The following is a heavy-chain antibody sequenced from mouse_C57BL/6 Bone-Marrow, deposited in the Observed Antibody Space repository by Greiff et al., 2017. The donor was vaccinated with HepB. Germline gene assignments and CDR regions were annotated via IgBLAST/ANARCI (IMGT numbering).Heavy chain of an antibody. CDR3: ARSGYYGSSYLYAMDY. D-gene: IGHD1-1*01. V-gene: IGHV1-69*01. CDR1: GYTFTSYW. CDR2: IDPSDSYT. Sequence: VQLQQPGAELVMPGASVKLSCKASGYTFTSYWMHWVKQRPGQGLEWIGEIDPSDSYTNYNQKFKGKSTLTVDKSSSPAYMQLSSLTSEDSAVYYCARSGYYGSSYLYAMDYWGQGTSVTVSS. J-gene: IGHJ4*01.